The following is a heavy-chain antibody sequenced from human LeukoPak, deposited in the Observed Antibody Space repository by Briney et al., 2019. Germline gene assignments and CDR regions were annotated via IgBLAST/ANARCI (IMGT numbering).Heavy chain of an antibody. CDR2: IYPGDSDT. V-gene: IGHV5-51*01. Sequence: GESLKISCKGSGYSFTSYWIGWVRQMPGKGLEWMGIIYPGDSDTGYSPSFQGQVTLSADKSISTAYLQWSSLKASDTTMYYCARQGEWLGSKIDYLGQGTLVTVSS. CDR1: GYSFTSYW. D-gene: IGHD6-19*01. CDR3: ARQGEWLGSKIDY. J-gene: IGHJ4*02.